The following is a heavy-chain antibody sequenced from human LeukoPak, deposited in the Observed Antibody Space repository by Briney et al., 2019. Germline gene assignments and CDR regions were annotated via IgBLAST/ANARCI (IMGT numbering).Heavy chain of an antibody. CDR3: AKDLMDTSAWYGAFDI. V-gene: IGHV1-3*01. Sequence: GASVKVSCKASGYTFTNYVMHWVRQAPGQRLEWMGWINAGTGYTKYSQSSQGRVTFSRDGSASTAYMELSSLRSEDTAVYYCAKDLMDTSAWYGAFDIWGQGTMVTVSS. J-gene: IGHJ3*02. D-gene: IGHD6-19*01. CDR1: GYTFTNYV. CDR2: INAGTGYT.